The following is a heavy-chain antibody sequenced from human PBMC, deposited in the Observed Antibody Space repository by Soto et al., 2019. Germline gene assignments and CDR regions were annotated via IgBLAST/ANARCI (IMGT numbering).Heavy chain of an antibody. CDR2: ISYDGSNK. CDR1: GFTFSSYA. J-gene: IGHJ3*02. Sequence: QVQLVESGGCVVQPWRSRRLSCAASGFTFSSYAMHWVRQAPGKGLEWVAVISYDGSNKYYADSVKGRFTISRDNSKNTLYLQMNSLRAEDTAVYYCSRDLFSGSRCAFDIWGQGTMVTVSS. D-gene: IGHD2-21*01. V-gene: IGHV3-30-3*01. CDR3: SRDLFSGSRCAFDI.